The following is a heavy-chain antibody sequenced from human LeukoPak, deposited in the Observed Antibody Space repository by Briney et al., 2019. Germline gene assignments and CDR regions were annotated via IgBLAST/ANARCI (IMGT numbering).Heavy chain of an antibody. V-gene: IGHV1-2*02. Sequence: ASVKVSCKASGYSFTGYYIHWVRQAPGRGLEWMGWINPDGGVTKSAQKFQGRVTMTRDKSINTVYMELSGLTSDDTALYYCARGPNHYYYMDFWGRGTTVSVSS. CDR1: GYSFTGYY. D-gene: IGHD2-8*01. J-gene: IGHJ6*03. CDR3: ARGPNHYYYMDF. CDR2: INPDGGVT.